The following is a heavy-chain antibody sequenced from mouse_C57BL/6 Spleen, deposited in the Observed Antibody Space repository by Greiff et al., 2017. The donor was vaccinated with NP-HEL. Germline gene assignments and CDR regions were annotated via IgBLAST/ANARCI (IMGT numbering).Heavy chain of an antibody. J-gene: IGHJ2*01. CDR3: ARPPYYSNY. CDR2: IIPGSGST. Sequence: VQLQQSGAELMKPGASVKLSCKATGYTFTGYWIEWVKQRPGHGLEWIGEIIPGSGSTSYNEKFKGKATFTADPSSTTAYMQLSSLTTEESAIYDCARPPYYSNYWGQGTTLTVSS. CDR1: GYTFTGYW. V-gene: IGHV1-9*01. D-gene: IGHD2-5*01.